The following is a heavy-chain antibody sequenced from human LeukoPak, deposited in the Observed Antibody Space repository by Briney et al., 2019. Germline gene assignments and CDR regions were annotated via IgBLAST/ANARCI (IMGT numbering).Heavy chain of an antibody. CDR1: GFTFNSYG. CDR2: IWYDGSKK. Sequence: GKSLRLSCAASGFTFNSYGMHWVRQAPGKGLEWVALIWYDGSKKYYADSVKGRFTISRDNSKNTLYLQMSSLRAEDTAVLYCVRDFGSGYYLDYWGQGTLGTVSA. CDR3: VRDFGSGYYLDY. V-gene: IGHV3-33*01. D-gene: IGHD3-10*01. J-gene: IGHJ4*02.